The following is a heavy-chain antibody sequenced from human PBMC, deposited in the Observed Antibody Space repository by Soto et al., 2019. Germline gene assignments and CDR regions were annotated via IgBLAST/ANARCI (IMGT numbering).Heavy chain of an antibody. V-gene: IGHV4-4*02. D-gene: IGHD3-22*01. CDR1: GGSISSSNW. CDR3: ASSFYYDSSGYYVY. J-gene: IGHJ4*02. Sequence: SETLSLTCAVSGGSISSSNWWSWVRQPPGKGLEWIGEIYHSGSTNYNPSLKSRVTISVDKSNNQFSLTLSSVTAADTAVYYCASSFYYDSSGYYVYWGQGTLVTV. CDR2: IYHSGST.